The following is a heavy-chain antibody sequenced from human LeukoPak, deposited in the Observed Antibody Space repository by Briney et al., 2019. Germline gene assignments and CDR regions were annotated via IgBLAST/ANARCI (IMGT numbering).Heavy chain of an antibody. Sequence: PSETLSLTCTASGGSISSSSYYWGWIRQPPGKGLEWIGSIYYSGSTYYNPSLKSRVTISVDTSKNQFSLKLSSVTAADTAVYYCARGPGVRAYYYYYMDVWGKGTTVTVSS. CDR3: ARGPGVRAYYYYYMDV. CDR2: IYYSGST. V-gene: IGHV4-39*07. CDR1: GGSISSSSYY. J-gene: IGHJ6*03. D-gene: IGHD2-8*01.